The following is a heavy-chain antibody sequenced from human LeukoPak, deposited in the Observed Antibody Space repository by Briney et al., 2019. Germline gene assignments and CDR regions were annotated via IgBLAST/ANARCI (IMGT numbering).Heavy chain of an antibody. D-gene: IGHD6-25*01. Sequence: PSETLSLTCTVSGGSISTYYWSWIRQPPGKGLEWIGYIYNSGSTNYNPSLKSRVTISVDTSKNQFSLKLSSVTAADTAVYYCAREVYSSGSFDYWGQGTLVTVSS. V-gene: IGHV4-59*01. CDR3: AREVYSSGSFDY. CDR2: IYNSGST. CDR1: GGSISTYY. J-gene: IGHJ4*02.